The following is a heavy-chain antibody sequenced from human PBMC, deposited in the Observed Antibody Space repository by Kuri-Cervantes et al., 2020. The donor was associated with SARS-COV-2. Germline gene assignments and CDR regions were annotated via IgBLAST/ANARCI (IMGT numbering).Heavy chain of an antibody. CDR1: GYSFTSYW. J-gene: IGHJ6*02. Sequence: GESLKISCKGSGYSFTSYWIAWVRQMPGKGLEWVGIIYPGDSETRYSPAFQGQVTISVDKSITTAYLQWSSLKASDTAMYYCARRANNYGMDVWGQGTTVTVSS. CDR2: IYPGDSET. CDR3: ARRANNYGMDV. D-gene: IGHD4/OR15-4a*01. V-gene: IGHV5-51*01.